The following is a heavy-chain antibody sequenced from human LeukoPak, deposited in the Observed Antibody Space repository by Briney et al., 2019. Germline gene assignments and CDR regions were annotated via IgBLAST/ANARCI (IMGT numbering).Heavy chain of an antibody. J-gene: IGHJ5*02. CDR2: IYHRGTT. CDR3: ARIFPPTGYCSDSRRCWNWFDP. V-gene: IGHV4-30-2*05. Sequence: SQTLSLTCSVSGGSISSGDYYWSWVRQPPGKGLEWIGHIYHRGTTYYNPSLKSRITLSIDMSENQFSLQLTSVTVADTAVYYCARIFPPTGYCSDSRRCWNWFDPWGQGTLVTVSS. D-gene: IGHD2-15*01. CDR1: GGSISSGDYY.